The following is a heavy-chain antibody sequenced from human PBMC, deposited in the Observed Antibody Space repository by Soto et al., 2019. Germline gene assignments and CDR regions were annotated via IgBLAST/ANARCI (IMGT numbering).Heavy chain of an antibody. CDR2: ISAYNGNT. CDR3: ARDLRDSYSSSWYNWFDP. V-gene: IGHV1-18*01. CDR1: GYTFTSYG. Sequence: ASVKVSCKASGYTFTSYGISWVRQAPGQGLEWMGWISAYNGNTNYVQKLQGRVTMTTDTSTSTAYMELRSLRSDDTAVYYCARDLRDSYSSSWYNWFDPWGQGTLVTVSS. J-gene: IGHJ5*02. D-gene: IGHD6-13*01.